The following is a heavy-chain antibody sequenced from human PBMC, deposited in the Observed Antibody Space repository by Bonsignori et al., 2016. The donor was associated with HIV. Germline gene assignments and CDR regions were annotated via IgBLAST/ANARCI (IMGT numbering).Heavy chain of an antibody. CDR3: ARLYGDWQGGYYYYYYMDV. CDR2: TGDKANSYTT. J-gene: IGHJ6*03. V-gene: IGHV3-72*01. CDR1: GFTFSDHS. Sequence: GESLKISCAASGFTFSDHSMDWVRQAPGKGLEWVGRTGDKANSYTTEYAASVKGRFTISRDDSKNSLYLQMNSLKTEDTAVYYCARLYGDWQGGYYYYYYMDVWGTGTTVTVSS. D-gene: IGHD4-17*01.